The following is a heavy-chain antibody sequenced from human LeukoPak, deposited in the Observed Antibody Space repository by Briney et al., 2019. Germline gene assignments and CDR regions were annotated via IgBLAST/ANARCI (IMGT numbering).Heavy chain of an antibody. D-gene: IGHD4-17*01. CDR2: ISYDGSNK. Sequence: GGSLRLSCAASGFTFSSYAMHWVRQAPGKGLEWVAVISYDGSNKYYADSVKGRFTISRDNSKNTLYLQMNSLRAEDTAVYYCARVWQPKTTVTKYYFDYWGQGTLVIVSS. CDR1: GFTFSSYA. CDR3: ARVWQPKTTVTKYYFDY. J-gene: IGHJ4*02. V-gene: IGHV3-30-3*01.